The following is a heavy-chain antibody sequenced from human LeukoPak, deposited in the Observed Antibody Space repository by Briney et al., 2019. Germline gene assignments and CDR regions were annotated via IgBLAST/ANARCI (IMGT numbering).Heavy chain of an antibody. V-gene: IGHV1-69*13. J-gene: IGHJ4*02. D-gene: IGHD2-21*02. Sequence: SVKVSCKASGGTFSSYAISWVRQAPGQGLEWMGGIIPIFGTANYAQKFQGRVTITADESTSTAYMELSSLRSEDTAVYYCARDRYCGGDCPPDYWGQGTLVTVSS. CDR1: GGTFSSYA. CDR3: ARDRYCGGDCPPDY. CDR2: IIPIFGTA.